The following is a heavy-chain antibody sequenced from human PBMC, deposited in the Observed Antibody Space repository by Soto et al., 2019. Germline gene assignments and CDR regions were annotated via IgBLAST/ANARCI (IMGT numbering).Heavy chain of an antibody. V-gene: IGHV4-39*01. J-gene: IGHJ6*02. D-gene: IGHD3-10*01. CDR2: IYYSGST. CDR1: GGSISGSSYY. Sequence: SETLSLTCTVYGGSISGSSYYWGWIRQPPGKGLEWIGSIYYSGSTYYNPSLKSRVTISVDTSKNQFSLKLSSVTAADTAVYYCGRLAQGNYYGMDVWGQGTTVT. CDR3: GRLAQGNYYGMDV.